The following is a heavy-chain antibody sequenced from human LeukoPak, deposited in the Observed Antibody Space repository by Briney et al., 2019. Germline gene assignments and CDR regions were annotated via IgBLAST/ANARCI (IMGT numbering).Heavy chain of an antibody. CDR3: ASGIAAAGTELFDY. CDR2: IYHSGST. CDR1: SGSISSGGYY. V-gene: IGHV4-30-2*01. D-gene: IGHD6-13*01. Sequence: NPSETLSLTCTVSSGSISSGGYYWSWIRQPPGKGLEWIGYIYHSGSTYYNPSLKSRVTISVDRSKNQFSLKLSSVTAADTAVYYCASGIAAAGTELFDYWGQGTLVTVSS. J-gene: IGHJ4*02.